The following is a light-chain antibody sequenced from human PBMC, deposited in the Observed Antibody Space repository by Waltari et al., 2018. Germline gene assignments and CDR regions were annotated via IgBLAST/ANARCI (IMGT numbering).Light chain of an antibody. CDR2: KVS. J-gene: IGKJ1*01. CDR3: MQGTHWPT. Sequence: VMTQSPDSLAVSLGERATINCKSSQSVLYSSNNKNYLYWFQQRPGQSPRRLIYKVSNRDSGVPDRFSGSGSGTDFTLKISRVEAEDVGVYYCMQGTHWPTFGQGTKVEIK. V-gene: IGKV2-30*01. CDR1: QSVLYSSNNKNY.